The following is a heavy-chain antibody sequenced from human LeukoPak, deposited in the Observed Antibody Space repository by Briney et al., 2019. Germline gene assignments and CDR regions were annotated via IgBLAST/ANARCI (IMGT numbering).Heavy chain of an antibody. Sequence: GGSLRLSCAASGFTFSSYWMHWVRQAPGKGLVWVSRINSDGSSTSYADSVKGRFTISRDNAKNTLYLQMNSLRAEDTAVYYCARDFYSSSWFNYYYYGMDIWGQGTTVTVSS. CDR1: GFTFSSYW. CDR2: INSDGSST. V-gene: IGHV3-74*01. CDR3: ARDFYSSSWFNYYYYGMDI. D-gene: IGHD6-13*01. J-gene: IGHJ6*02.